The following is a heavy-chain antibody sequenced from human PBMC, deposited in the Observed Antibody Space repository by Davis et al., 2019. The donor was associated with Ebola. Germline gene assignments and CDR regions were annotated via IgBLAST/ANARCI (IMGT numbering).Heavy chain of an antibody. D-gene: IGHD6-13*01. Sequence: GGSLRLSCAASGFTFSSYSMNWVRQAPGKGLKWVSSISSSSSYIYYADSVKGRFTISRDNAKNSLYLQMNSLRAEDTAVYYCARESIAAAGAFDYWGQGTLVTVSS. J-gene: IGHJ4*02. CDR3: ARESIAAAGAFDY. V-gene: IGHV3-21*01. CDR2: ISSSSSYI. CDR1: GFTFSSYS.